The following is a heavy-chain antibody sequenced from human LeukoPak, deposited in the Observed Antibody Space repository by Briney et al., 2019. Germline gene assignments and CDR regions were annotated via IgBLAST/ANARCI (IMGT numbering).Heavy chain of an antibody. D-gene: IGHD3/OR15-3a*01. CDR1: GYTFTGYY. CDR3: ARDPGVGWTYYFDY. Sequence: APVKVSCKASGYTFTGYYMHWVRQAPGQGLELMGWINPNSGGTNYAQKFQGRVTMTRDTSISTAYMELSRLRSDDTAVYYCARDPGVGWTYYFDYWGQGTLVTVSS. J-gene: IGHJ4*02. V-gene: IGHV1-2*02. CDR2: INPNSGGT.